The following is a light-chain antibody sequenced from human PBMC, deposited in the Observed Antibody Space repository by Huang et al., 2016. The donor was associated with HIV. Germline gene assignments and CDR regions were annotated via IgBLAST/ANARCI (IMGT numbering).Light chain of an antibody. J-gene: IGKJ4*01. CDR2: GAS. Sequence: EIVLTQSPGTLSLSPGERATLSCRASQVITNTDLAWYQKKPGQAPRLLIFGASRRATGIPDRFSGSVSGTDFTLTINRLEPEDFAVYYCQQYGSSLLSFGGGTKVEIK. CDR1: QVITNTD. V-gene: IGKV3-20*01. CDR3: QQYGSSLLS.